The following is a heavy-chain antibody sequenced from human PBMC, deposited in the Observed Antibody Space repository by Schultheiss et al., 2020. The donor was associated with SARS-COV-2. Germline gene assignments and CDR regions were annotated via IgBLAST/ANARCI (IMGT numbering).Heavy chain of an antibody. J-gene: IGHJ3*02. CDR2: IYHSGST. V-gene: IGHV4-59*12. Sequence: SETLSLTCTVSGGSISSYYWSWIRQPPGKGLEWIGYIYHSGSTYYNPSLKSRVTISVDRSKNQFSLKLSSVTAADTAVYYCARVGYCSGGSCYDAFDIWGQGTMVTVSS. CDR1: GGSISSYY. D-gene: IGHD2-15*01. CDR3: ARVGYCSGGSCYDAFDI.